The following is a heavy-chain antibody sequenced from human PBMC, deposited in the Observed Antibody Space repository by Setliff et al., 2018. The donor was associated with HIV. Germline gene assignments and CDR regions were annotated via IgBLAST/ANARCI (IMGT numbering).Heavy chain of an antibody. Sequence: ASVKVSCKASGYTFTSYGITWVRQAPGQGLEWMGWISAYHGNTNYAQKLQGRVTMTTDTSTSTAYMELRSLRSDDTAVYYCARGLYGDYGGDLNWLDPWGHGTRVTVSS. CDR2: ISAYHGNT. V-gene: IGHV1-18*01. CDR3: ARGLYGDYGGDLNWLDP. CDR1: GYTFTSYG. D-gene: IGHD4-17*01. J-gene: IGHJ5*02.